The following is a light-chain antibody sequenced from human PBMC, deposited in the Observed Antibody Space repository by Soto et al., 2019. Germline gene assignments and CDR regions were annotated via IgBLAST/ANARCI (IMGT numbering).Light chain of an antibody. V-gene: IGKV1-5*03. J-gene: IGKJ1*01. CDR3: QQYTSYPRT. CDR1: QSISSW. CDR2: KAS. Sequence: DIPMTQSPSTLSASVGDRVTITCRASQSISSWLAWYQQKPGKAPKLLIYKASSLESGVPSRFSGSGSGTEFTLTISSLQPDEFATYYCQQYTSYPRTFGQGTKVEIK.